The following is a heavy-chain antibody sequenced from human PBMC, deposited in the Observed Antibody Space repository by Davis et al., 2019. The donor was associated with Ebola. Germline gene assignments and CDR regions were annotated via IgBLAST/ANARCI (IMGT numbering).Heavy chain of an antibody. D-gene: IGHD3-10*01. Sequence: GESLKISCAASGFTFSSYGMHWVRQAPGKGLEWVAVISYDGSNKYYADSVKGRFTISRDNSKNTLYLQMNSLRAEDTAVYYCAKAYGSGSPLDYWGQGTLVTVSS. J-gene: IGHJ4*02. CDR3: AKAYGSGSPLDY. CDR1: GFTFSSYG. V-gene: IGHV3-30*18. CDR2: ISYDGSNK.